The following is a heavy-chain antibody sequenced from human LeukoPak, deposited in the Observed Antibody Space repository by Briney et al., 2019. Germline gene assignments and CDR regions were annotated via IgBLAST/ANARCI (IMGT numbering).Heavy chain of an antibody. CDR3: ARDSSSSWYFDY. CDR1: GFTFSSYG. Sequence: GGSLGLSCAASGFTFSSYGMSWVRQAPGKGLEWVSAISGSGGSTYYADSVKGRFTISRDNSKNTLYLQMNSLRAEDTAVYYCARDSSSSWYFDYWGQGTLVTVSS. D-gene: IGHD6-13*01. V-gene: IGHV3-23*01. CDR2: ISGSGGST. J-gene: IGHJ4*02.